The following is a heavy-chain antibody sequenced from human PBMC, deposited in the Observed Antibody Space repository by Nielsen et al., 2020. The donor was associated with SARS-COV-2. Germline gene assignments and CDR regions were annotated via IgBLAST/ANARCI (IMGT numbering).Heavy chain of an antibody. J-gene: IGHJ6*02. D-gene: IGHD5-24*01. CDR3: ARDAVVEMATIDYYYGMDV. Sequence: WVRQAPGQGLEWMGGIIPIFGIANYAQKFQGRVTITADKSTSTAYMELSSLRSEDTAVYYCARDAVVEMATIDYYYGMDVWGQGTTVTVSS. V-gene: IGHV1-69*17. CDR2: IIPIFGIA.